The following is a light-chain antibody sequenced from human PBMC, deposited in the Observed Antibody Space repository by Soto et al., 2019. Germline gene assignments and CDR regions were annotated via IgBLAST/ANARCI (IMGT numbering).Light chain of an antibody. J-gene: IGLJ2*01. V-gene: IGLV2-14*03. Sequence: QSVLTQPASVSGSPGQSITISCTGTSSDIGSYNYVSWYQHHPGRVPQLLIYDVSYRPSGISNRFSGSKSGNTASLTISGLQAGDEADYYCSSCTSSSTIFGGGTKLTVL. CDR3: SSCTSSSTI. CDR1: SSDIGSYNY. CDR2: DVS.